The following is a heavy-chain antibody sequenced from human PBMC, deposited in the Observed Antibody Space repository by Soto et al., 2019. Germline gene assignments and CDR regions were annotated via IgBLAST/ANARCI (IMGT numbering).Heavy chain of an antibody. CDR2: INHSGST. CDR3: ARTRRYYYGMDV. V-gene: IGHV4-34*01. J-gene: IGHJ6*02. CDR1: GGSFIGYY. Sequence: PSETLSLTCAVYGGSFIGYYWSWMRQPPGKGLEWIREINHSGSTNYNPSLKSRVTISVDTSKNQFSLKLSSVTAADTAVYYCARTRRYYYGMDVWGQGTTVTVSS.